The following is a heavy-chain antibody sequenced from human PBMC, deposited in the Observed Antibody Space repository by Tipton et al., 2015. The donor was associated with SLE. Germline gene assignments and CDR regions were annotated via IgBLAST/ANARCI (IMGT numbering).Heavy chain of an antibody. V-gene: IGHV4-38-2*02. Sequence: LRLSCSVSGFSISSAYFWGWIRQPPGKGLEFIGTISYSGGTDYNPSLKSRVTISKDTSKNHFSLKLDSVTAADTAVYYCGTLGWGHDYWGQGTLVTVSS. CDR2: ISYSGGT. J-gene: IGHJ4*01. D-gene: IGHD3-16*01. CDR3: GTLGWGHDY. CDR1: GFSISSAYF.